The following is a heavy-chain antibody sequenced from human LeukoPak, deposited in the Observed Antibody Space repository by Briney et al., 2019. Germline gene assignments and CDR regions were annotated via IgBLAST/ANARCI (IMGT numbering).Heavy chain of an antibody. CDR2: IIPILGIA. CDR3: TRRSGSYYEADY. CDR1: GGTFSSYA. J-gene: IGHJ4*02. D-gene: IGHD1-26*01. V-gene: IGHV1-69*04. Sequence: ASVKVSCKASGGTFSSYAISWVRQAPGQGLEWMGRIIPILGIANYAQKFQGRVTITADKSTSTAYMELSSLRSDDTAVYYCTRRSGSYYEADYWGQGTLVIVSS.